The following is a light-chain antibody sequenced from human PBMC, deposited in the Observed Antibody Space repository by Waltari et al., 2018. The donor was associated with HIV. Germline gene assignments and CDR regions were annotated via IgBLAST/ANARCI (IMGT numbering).Light chain of an antibody. CDR3: TSYISGTTPV. CDR1: LNDYEY. J-gene: IGLJ2*01. V-gene: IGLV2-14*01. Sequence: QAALTQAAPVAWSPGPANTHPWYLNDYEYGSWYQRHPGKAPKVIIYEVTNRPSGLSNRFSGSKSGNTATLTISGLQPEDEADYFCTSYISGTTPVFGRGTRVTVL. CDR2: EVT.